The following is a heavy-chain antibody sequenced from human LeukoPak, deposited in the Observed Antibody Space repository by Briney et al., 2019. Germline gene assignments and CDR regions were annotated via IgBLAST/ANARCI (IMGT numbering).Heavy chain of an antibody. V-gene: IGHV4-31*03. CDR3: ARGSYDSSGYYYALDY. CDR2: IYYSGST. Sequence: SETLSLTCTVSGDSIRSNNYYWSWIRQHPGKGLEWIGYIYYSGSTYYNPSLKSRVTISVDTSKNQFSLKLSSVTAADTAVYYCARGSYDSSGYYYALDYWGQGTLVTVSS. CDR1: GDSIRSNNYY. D-gene: IGHD3-22*01. J-gene: IGHJ4*02.